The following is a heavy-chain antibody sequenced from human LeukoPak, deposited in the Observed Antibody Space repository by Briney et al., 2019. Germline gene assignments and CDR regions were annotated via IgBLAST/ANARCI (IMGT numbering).Heavy chain of an antibody. Sequence: GGSLRLSCAASGFTFSSYSINWVRQAPGKGLEWVSSISSTSRYIYYADSVKGRFTISRDNAKNSLYLQMNSLRAEDTAVYYCARDTITMKEVAYWYFDLWGRGTLVTVSS. V-gene: IGHV3-21*01. J-gene: IGHJ2*01. D-gene: IGHD3-22*01. CDR2: ISSTSRYI. CDR1: GFTFSSYS. CDR3: ARDTITMKEVAYWYFDL.